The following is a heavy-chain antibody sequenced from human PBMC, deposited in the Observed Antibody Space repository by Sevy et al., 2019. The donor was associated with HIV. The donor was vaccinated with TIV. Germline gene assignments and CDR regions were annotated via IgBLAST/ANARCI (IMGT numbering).Heavy chain of an antibody. V-gene: IGHV3-23*01. J-gene: IGHJ3*02. CDR3: AGARYDSSGSFDAFDI. D-gene: IGHD3-22*01. CDR2: IFRSGETT. Sequence: GGSLRLSCAASGFTFYNYAMNWVRQAPGQGLEWVSTIFRSGETTYYADSVKARFTISRDNSKNTLYLQMNSLRTEDTALYYCAGARYDSSGSFDAFDIWGQGTMVTVSS. CDR1: GFTFYNYA.